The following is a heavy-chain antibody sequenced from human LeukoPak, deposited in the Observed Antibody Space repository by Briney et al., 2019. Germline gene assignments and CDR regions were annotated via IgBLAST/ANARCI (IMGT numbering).Heavy chain of an antibody. Sequence: EASVKVSCKASGYIFTSYVLHWVRQAPGQGLGWMGWINTNTGNPTYAQGFTGRFVFSLDTSVSTAYLRISSLKADDTAMYYCARGDYETHGYQTRWGQGTLVTVSS. CDR1: GYIFTSYV. D-gene: IGHD3-22*01. CDR3: ARGDYETHGYQTR. V-gene: IGHV7-4-1*02. CDR2: INTNTGNP. J-gene: IGHJ4*02.